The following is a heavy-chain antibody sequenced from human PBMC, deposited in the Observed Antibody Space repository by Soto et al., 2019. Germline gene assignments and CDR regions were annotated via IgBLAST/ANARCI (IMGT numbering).Heavy chain of an antibody. CDR1: GGTFSSYT. Sequence: ASVKVSCKASGGTFSSYTISWVRQAPGQGLEWMGRIIPILGIANYAQKFQGRVTITADKSTSTAYMELSSLRSEDTAVYYCARNLIAVAVHAEYFQHWGQGTLVTVSS. J-gene: IGHJ1*01. V-gene: IGHV1-69*02. D-gene: IGHD6-19*01. CDR3: ARNLIAVAVHAEYFQH. CDR2: IIPILGIA.